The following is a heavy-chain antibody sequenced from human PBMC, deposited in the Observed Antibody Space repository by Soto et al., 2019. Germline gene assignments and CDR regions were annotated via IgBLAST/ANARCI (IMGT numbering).Heavy chain of an antibody. CDR3: AKDVSGNYDYVWGSYNYAFDI. CDR2: ISGSGGST. D-gene: IGHD3-16*01. V-gene: IGHV3-23*01. Sequence: PGGSLRLSCAASGFTFSSYAMSWVRQAPGKGLEWVSAISGSGGSTCYADSVKGRFTISRDNSKNTLYLQMNSLRAEDTAVYYCAKDVSGNYDYVWGSYNYAFDIWGQGTMVTVSS. J-gene: IGHJ3*02. CDR1: GFTFSSYA.